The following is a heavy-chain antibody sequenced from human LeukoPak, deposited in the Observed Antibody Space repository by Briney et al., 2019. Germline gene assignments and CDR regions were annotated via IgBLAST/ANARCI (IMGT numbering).Heavy chain of an antibody. CDR3: AVWKGYHDFWSGPFDY. CDR2: INPNSGGT. V-gene: IGHV1-2*02. J-gene: IGHJ4*02. CDR1: GYTFTGRF. Sequence: ASVKVSCKPSGYTFTGRFIHWVRQAPGQGLEWMGWINPNSGGTNYAQKFQGRVTMTSDTSASTAYMELSSLISDDTAVYYCAVWKGYHDFWSGPFDYWGQGTRVSVSS. D-gene: IGHD3-3*01.